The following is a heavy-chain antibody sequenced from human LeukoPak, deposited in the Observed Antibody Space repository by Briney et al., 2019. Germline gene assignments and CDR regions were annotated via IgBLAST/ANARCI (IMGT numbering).Heavy chain of an antibody. Sequence: ASVKVSCKVSGYTLTELSMHWVRQAPGKGLEWMGGFDPEDGETIYAQKFQGRVTMTEDTSTDTAYMELSSLRSEDTAVYYCATGVCSTSCYAGGEWLDPWGQGTLVTVSS. CDR3: ATGVCSTSCYAGGEWLDP. V-gene: IGHV1-24*01. CDR2: FDPEDGET. D-gene: IGHD2-2*01. CDR1: GYTLTELS. J-gene: IGHJ5*02.